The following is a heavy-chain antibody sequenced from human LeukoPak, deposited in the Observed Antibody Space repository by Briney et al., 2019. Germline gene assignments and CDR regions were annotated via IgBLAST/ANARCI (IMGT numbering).Heavy chain of an antibody. J-gene: IGHJ4*02. Sequence: GESLKISCKGSGYSFTSYWIGWVRQMPGKGLEWMGIIYPGDSDSRYSPSVQGQVTISADKSVSTAYLQWSSLKASDTAIYFCARRTDYYFDYWGQGTLVTVSS. D-gene: IGHD2-2*01. CDR1: GYSFTSYW. V-gene: IGHV5-51*01. CDR2: IYPGDSDS. CDR3: ARRTDYYFDY.